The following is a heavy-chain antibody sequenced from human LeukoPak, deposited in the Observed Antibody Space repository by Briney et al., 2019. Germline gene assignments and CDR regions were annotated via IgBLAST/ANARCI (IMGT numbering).Heavy chain of an antibody. V-gene: IGHV4-31*03. Sequence: TLETLSLTCTVSGGSISSGGYYWSWIRQHPGKGLEWIGYIYYSGSTYYNPSLKSRVTISVDTSKNQFSLKLSSVTAADTAVYYCARVIYDSSGYYPRGYYFDYWGQGTLVTVSS. D-gene: IGHD3-22*01. J-gene: IGHJ4*02. CDR1: GGSISSGGYY. CDR2: IYYSGST. CDR3: ARVIYDSSGYYPRGYYFDY.